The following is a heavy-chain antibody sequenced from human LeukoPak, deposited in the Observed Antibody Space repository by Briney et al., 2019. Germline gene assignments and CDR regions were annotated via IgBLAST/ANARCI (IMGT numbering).Heavy chain of an antibody. Sequence: GRSLRLSCAASGFTFSSYGMHWVRQAPGKGLEWVAVIWYDGSNKYYADSVKGRFTISRDNSKNTLYLQMNSLRAEDTAVYYCAKDLYYYDSSGLFDYWGQGTLVTVSS. CDR1: GFTFSSYG. CDR3: AKDLYYYDSSGLFDY. D-gene: IGHD3-22*01. J-gene: IGHJ4*02. CDR2: IWYDGSNK. V-gene: IGHV3-33*06.